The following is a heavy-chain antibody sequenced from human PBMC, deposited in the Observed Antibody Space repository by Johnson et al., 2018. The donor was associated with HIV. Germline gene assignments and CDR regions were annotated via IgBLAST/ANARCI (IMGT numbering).Heavy chain of an antibody. CDR2: IKSKTDGGTT. D-gene: IGHD3-9*01. V-gene: IGHV3-15*01. CDR1: GFTFSNAW. CDR3: TTDFSYDDILTGYYAFDI. Sequence: VQLVESGGGLVKPGGSLRLSCAASGFTFSNAWMSWVRQAPGKGLEWVGRIKSKTDGGTTDYAAPVKGRFTISRDDSKNTLYLQMNSLKTEDTAVDYCTTDFSYDDILTGYYAFDIWGQGTMVTVSS. J-gene: IGHJ3*02.